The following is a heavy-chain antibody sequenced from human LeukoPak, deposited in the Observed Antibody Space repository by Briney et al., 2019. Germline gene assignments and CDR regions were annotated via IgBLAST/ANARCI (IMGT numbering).Heavy chain of an antibody. CDR2: INWNSDDI. J-gene: IGHJ4*02. D-gene: IGHD3-10*01. CDR3: ARDRRFGELRGYYFDY. V-gene: IGHV3-9*01. Sequence: GGSLRLSCAASGFTFDDYAMHWVRQAPGQGLEWVSAINWNSDDIHYADSVKGRFTISRDNAKNSLYLQMNSLRAEDTAVYYCARDRRFGELRGYYFDYWGQGTLVTVSS. CDR1: GFTFDDYA.